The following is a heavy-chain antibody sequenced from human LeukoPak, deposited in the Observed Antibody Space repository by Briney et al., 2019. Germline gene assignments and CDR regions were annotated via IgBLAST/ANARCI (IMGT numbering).Heavy chain of an antibody. Sequence: GGSLRLSCAASGFTVSSNYMSWVRQAPGKGLEWASVIYSGGSTYYADSVKGRFTISRDNSKNTLYLQMNSLRAEDTAVYYCARDDQGAFDIWGQGTMVTVSS. CDR3: ARDDQGAFDI. J-gene: IGHJ3*02. V-gene: IGHV3-66*01. CDR1: GFTVSSNY. CDR2: IYSGGST. D-gene: IGHD2-2*01.